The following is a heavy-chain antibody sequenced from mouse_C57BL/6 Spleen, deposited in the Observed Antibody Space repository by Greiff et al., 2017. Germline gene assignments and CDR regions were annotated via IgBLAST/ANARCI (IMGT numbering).Heavy chain of an antibody. V-gene: IGHV1-62-2*01. J-gene: IGHJ1*03. CDR2: VYPGSGST. D-gene: IGHD1-1*01. CDR3: ARHEGLYYDSNYFDV. CDR1: GYTFTEYS. Sequence: VQLVQSGAELVKPGASVKLSCKASGYTFTEYSIHWVKQRSGQGLEWIGWVYPGSGSTTYNEKFKDKATLTADKSSSTAYMMLSSLTSEDSSVYFCARHEGLYYDSNYFDVWGTGTTVTVSS.